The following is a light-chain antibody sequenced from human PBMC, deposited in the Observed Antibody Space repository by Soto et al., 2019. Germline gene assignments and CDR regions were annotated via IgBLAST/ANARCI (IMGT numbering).Light chain of an antibody. V-gene: IGKV3-20*01. CDR3: QQYGSSGT. CDR1: QSVSNNY. CDR2: GAS. Sequence: ETLMTQSPGTLALSPGERATLSCRASQSVSNNYLAWYQQKPGHAPSLLIYGASNRATGIPDRLSGSGSGTVFTLTISRQDPEDFAVYYCQQYGSSGTFGQGTKVDIK. J-gene: IGKJ1*01.